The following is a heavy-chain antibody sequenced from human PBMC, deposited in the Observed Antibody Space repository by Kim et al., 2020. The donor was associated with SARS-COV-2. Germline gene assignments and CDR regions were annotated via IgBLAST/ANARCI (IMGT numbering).Heavy chain of an antibody. Sequence: YAESRKGRITITPDTSRNHVSLQLNSVTPEDTAVYYGARDSEKTGGMDVWGQGTTVTVSS. D-gene: IGHD3-10*01. V-gene: IGHV6-1*01. J-gene: IGHJ6*02. CDR3: ARDSEKTGGMDV.